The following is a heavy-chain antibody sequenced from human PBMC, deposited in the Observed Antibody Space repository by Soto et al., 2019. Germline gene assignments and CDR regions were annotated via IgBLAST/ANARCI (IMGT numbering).Heavy chain of an antibody. CDR1: GGSISSYY. D-gene: IGHD3-10*01. Sequence: PSETLSLTCTVSGGSISSYYWSWIRQPPGKGLEWIGYIYYSGSTNYNPSLKSRVTISVDTSKNQFSLKLSSVTAADTAVYYCARAGTTMVRGVISGWFDPWGQGTLVTASS. CDR3: ARAGTTMVRGVISGWFDP. CDR2: IYYSGST. J-gene: IGHJ5*02. V-gene: IGHV4-59*01.